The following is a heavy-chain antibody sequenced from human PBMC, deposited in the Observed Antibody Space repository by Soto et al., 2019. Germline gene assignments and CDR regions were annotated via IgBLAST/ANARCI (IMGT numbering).Heavy chain of an antibody. CDR1: GGSISSGGYS. J-gene: IGHJ5*02. CDR2: IYHSGST. V-gene: IGHV4-30-2*01. CDR3: ARAEVGWFDP. Sequence: SETLSLTCAVSGGSISSGGYSWSWIRQPPGKGLEWIGYIYHSGSTYYNPSLKSRVTISVDRSKNQFSLKLSSVTAADTAVYYCARAEVGWFDPWGQGALVTV.